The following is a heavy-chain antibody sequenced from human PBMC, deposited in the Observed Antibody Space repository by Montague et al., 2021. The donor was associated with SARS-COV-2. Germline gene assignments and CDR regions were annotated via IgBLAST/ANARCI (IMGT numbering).Heavy chain of an antibody. D-gene: IGHD4-17*01. J-gene: IGHJ6*02. CDR1: GGSFSGYY. Sequence: SQTLSLTCAVYGGSFSGYYWSWIRQPPGKGLEWIGEINHSGSTNYNPSLKSRVTISVDTSKNQFPLELSSVTAADTAVYYCARALPVTTFFYSYYGIDVWGQGTTVTVSS. CDR3: ARALPVTTFFYSYYGIDV. CDR2: INHSGST. V-gene: IGHV4-34*01.